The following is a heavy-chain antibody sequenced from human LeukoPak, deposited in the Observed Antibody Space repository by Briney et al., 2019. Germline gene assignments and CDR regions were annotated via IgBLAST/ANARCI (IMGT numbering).Heavy chain of an antibody. J-gene: IGHJ6*03. CDR3: ARGGLQYYYYYYMDV. CDR1: AYTFTSYD. V-gene: IGHV1-8*01. Sequence: GASVKVSCNASAYTFTSYDINWVRPANGQGLEWMGWMNPNSGNTGYAQKFQGRVTMTRNTSIGTAYMELSSLRSEDPAVYYCARGGLQYYYYYYMDVWGKGTTVTVSS. CDR2: MNPNSGNT.